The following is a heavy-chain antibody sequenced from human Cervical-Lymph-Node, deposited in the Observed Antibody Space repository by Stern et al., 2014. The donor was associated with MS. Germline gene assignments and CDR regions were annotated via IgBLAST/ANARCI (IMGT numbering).Heavy chain of an antibody. V-gene: IGHV1-69*06. Sequence: MQLVESGADVKKPGSSVKVSCKASGGTFSSYAINWVRQAPGQGLEWMGGIIPLFGTAHYAQQFQGRVTISADKSTSTVYMELYSLRSDDTAVYYCARDETGVAFDIWGQGTMVTVSS. J-gene: IGHJ3*02. D-gene: IGHD7-27*01. CDR1: GGTFSSYA. CDR3: ARDETGVAFDI. CDR2: IIPLFGTA.